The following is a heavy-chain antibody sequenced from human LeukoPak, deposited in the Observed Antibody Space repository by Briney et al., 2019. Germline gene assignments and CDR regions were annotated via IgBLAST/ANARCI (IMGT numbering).Heavy chain of an antibody. CDR2: ISYDGRNI. J-gene: IGHJ4*02. Sequence: GGSLRLSCAASGFTFNNYGMHWVRQAPGKGLEWVAVISYDGRNIHYPDSVKGRFTISRDISMDTLWLQMDSLGTEDTAVYYCAKGPLRGTAAAIDYWGQGTLVTVSS. CDR3: AKGPLRGTAAAIDY. D-gene: IGHD2-2*01. V-gene: IGHV3-30*18. CDR1: GFTFNNYG.